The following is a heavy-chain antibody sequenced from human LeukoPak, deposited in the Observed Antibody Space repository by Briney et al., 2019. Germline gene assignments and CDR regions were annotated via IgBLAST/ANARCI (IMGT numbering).Heavy chain of an antibody. CDR1: GFTFDDYA. J-gene: IGHJ4*02. V-gene: IGHV3-9*01. CDR3: AKDIAYYYDSSGPEFDY. Sequence: PGRSLRLPCAASGFTFDDYAMHWVRQAPGKGLEWVSGISWNSGSIGYADSVKGRFTISRDNAKNSLYLQMNSLRAEDTALYYCAKDIAYYYDSSGPEFDYWGQGTLVTVSS. D-gene: IGHD3-22*01. CDR2: ISWNSGSI.